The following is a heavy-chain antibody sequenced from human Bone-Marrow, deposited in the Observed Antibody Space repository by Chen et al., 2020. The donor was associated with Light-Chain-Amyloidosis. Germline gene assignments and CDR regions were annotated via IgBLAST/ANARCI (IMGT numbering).Heavy chain of an antibody. Sequence: QEELVESGGGVVQPGRSLRLSCAASGFTFSTHAMHWVRQAPGKGLEGVAWILFVGSRKHYSDSVTGRFTISSDKSKNTVFREMNSLRAEDTAVYFCARDPPGSGLAFDSWGQGTLVTVSS. CDR3: ARDPPGSGLAFDS. CDR1: GFTFSTHA. D-gene: IGHD3-10*01. V-gene: IGHV3-33*01. J-gene: IGHJ4*02. CDR2: ILFVGSRK.